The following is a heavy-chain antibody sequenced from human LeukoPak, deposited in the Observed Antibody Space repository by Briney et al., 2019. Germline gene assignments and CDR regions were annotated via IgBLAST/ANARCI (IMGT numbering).Heavy chain of an antibody. J-gene: IGHJ5*02. CDR2: INTDGRTT. D-gene: IGHD6-19*01. Sequence: GGSLRLSCAASGFPFNNYWMHWVRHAPGKGLVWVSSINTDGRTTRYAASVQGRFTISRDNAKNTLYLQMNSLRDDDTAVYYCARAGASGWYAAGWFDPWGQGTLVTASS. CDR1: GFPFNNYW. V-gene: IGHV3-74*01. CDR3: ARAGASGWYAAGWFDP.